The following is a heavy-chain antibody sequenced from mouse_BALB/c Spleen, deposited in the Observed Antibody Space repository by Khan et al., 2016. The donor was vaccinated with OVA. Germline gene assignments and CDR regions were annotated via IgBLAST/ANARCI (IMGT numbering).Heavy chain of an antibody. CDR2: IWSDGSK. J-gene: IGHJ3*01. V-gene: IGHV2-6-7*01. CDR3: ARELRLGGFAY. CDR1: GFSLTGYG. D-gene: IGHD1-2*01. Sequence: VQLQESGPGLVAPSQSLSITCTVSGFSLTGYGVNWVRQPPGKGLEWLGMIWSDGSKDYNSALKSRLSISKDNSKSQVFLKMNSLQTDDTARYYCARELRLGGFAYWGQGTLVTVSA.